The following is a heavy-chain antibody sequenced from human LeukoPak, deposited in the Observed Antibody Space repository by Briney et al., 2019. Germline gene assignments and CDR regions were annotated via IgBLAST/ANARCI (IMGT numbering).Heavy chain of an antibody. D-gene: IGHD3-22*01. Sequence: PSETLSLTCSVSGGSISSSSYYWGWIRPAPGRGLEWIANIYYSGSTYYSPSLKSRVTISVDTSKNQFSLKLNSVTAADTAVYYCARQFYESRSPHAKYFQQWGQGTLVTVSS. V-gene: IGHV4-39*01. CDR2: IYYSGST. CDR3: ARQFYESRSPHAKYFQQ. CDR1: GGSISSSSYY. J-gene: IGHJ1*01.